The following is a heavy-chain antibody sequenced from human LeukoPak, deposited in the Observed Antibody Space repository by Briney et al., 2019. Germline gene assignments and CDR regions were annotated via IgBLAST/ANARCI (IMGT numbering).Heavy chain of an antibody. CDR1: GGSISSSSHY. V-gene: IGHV4-39*02. D-gene: IGHD3-3*01. Sequence: PSETLSLTCTVSGGSISSSSHYWGWIRQPPGKGLEWIGSISYSGSTYYNPSLKSRVTISVDTSKNHFSLKLSSVTAADTAVYYCARVQYYDFWSGYPYPHFDYWGQGTLVTVSS. CDR2: ISYSGST. CDR3: ARVQYYDFWSGYPYPHFDY. J-gene: IGHJ4*02.